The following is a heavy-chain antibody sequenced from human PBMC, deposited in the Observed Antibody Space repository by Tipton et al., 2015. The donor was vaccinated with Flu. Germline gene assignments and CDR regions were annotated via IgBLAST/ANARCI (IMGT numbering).Heavy chain of an antibody. V-gene: IGHV4-38-2*02. J-gene: IGHJ6*02. D-gene: IGHD6-13*01. CDR2: IYHSGST. Sequence: TLSLTCTVSGYSISSGYYWGWIRQPPGKGLEWIGSIYHSGSTYYNPSFKSRVTISVDTSKNQFSLKLSSVTAADTAVYYCARDKAAGVWGQGTTVTVSS. CDR1: GYSISSGYY. CDR3: ARDKAAGV.